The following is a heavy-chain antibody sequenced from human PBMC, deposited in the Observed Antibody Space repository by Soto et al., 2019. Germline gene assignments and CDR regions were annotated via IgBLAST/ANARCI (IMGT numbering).Heavy chain of an antibody. V-gene: IGHV1-8*01. CDR1: GSTFTSYD. J-gene: IGHJ4*02. CDR3: ARERPYFDY. Sequence: ASVKVSCQASGSTFTSYDINWVRQATGQGLEWMGWMNPNSGNTVYAQKFQGRITMTRNTSINTAYMELSSLRSEDTAVYYCARERPYFDYWGQGTLVTVSS. CDR2: MNPNSGNT.